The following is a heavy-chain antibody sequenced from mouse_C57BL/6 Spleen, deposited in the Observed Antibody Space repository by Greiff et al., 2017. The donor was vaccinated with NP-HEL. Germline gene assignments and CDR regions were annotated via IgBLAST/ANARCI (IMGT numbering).Heavy chain of an antibody. CDR2: IYPGDGDT. CDR3: ARGSGIVAEGGFAY. Sequence: QVQLQQSGAELVKPGASVKISCKASGYAFSSYWMNWVKQRPGKGLEWIGQIYPGDGDTNYNGKFKGKATLTADKSSSTAYMQLSSLTSEDSAVYFCARGSGIVAEGGFAYWGQGTLVTVSA. J-gene: IGHJ3*01. V-gene: IGHV1-80*01. CDR1: GYAFSSYW. D-gene: IGHD1-1*01.